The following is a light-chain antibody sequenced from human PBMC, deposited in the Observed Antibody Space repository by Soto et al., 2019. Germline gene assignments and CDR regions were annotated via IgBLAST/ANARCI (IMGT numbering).Light chain of an antibody. CDR2: LAS. V-gene: IGKV2-28*01. J-gene: IGKJ4*01. Sequence: DIVVTQSPLSLPVTPGEPASISCRSSQSLLHINGYNYLDWYLQKPGQSPQLLIYLASSRASWVPDRFSGSGSGTDFTLKISRVEAEDFGVYYCIQTLQTPFTFGGGTKVNIK. CDR3: IQTLQTPFT. CDR1: QSLLHINGYNY.